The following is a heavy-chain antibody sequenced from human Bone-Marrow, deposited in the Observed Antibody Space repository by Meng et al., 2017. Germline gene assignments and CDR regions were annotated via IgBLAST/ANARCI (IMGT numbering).Heavy chain of an antibody. J-gene: IGHJ4*02. CDR2: IFSGGGT. CDR3: AGGGSGSRFYFGS. D-gene: IGHD1-26*01. V-gene: IGHV3-53*01. CDR1: EFTVSNNY. Sequence: VQLVESGGGGVQPGRSLRLSCAGSEFTVSNNYMNWVRQAPGKGLEWVSVIFSGGGTYYADSVRGRFTISRDNSKNTLYLQMNSLRAEDTAVYYCAGGGSGSRFYFGSWGQGTLVTVSS.